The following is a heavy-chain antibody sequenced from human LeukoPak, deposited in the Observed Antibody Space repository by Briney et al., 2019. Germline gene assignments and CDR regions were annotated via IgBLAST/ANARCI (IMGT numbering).Heavy chain of an antibody. D-gene: IGHD3-3*01. CDR1: GFKFSSYS. Sequence: GGSLRLSCAASGFKFSSYSMKWVRQAPGKGLEWVSFISSRSSYIYYADSLKGRFTISRDNAKNSLYLQMNSLRAEDTAVYYCARAGRRLFGVLIPLSFDYWGQGTPVTVSS. J-gene: IGHJ4*02. CDR2: ISSRSSYI. V-gene: IGHV3-21*04. CDR3: ARAGRRLFGVLIPLSFDY.